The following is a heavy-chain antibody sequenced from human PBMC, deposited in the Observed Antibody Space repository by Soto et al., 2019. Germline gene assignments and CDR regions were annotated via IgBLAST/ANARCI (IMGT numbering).Heavy chain of an antibody. V-gene: IGHV3-53*04. D-gene: IGHD6-19*01. CDR3: ARSSGRSFIYFDY. Sequence: EVQLVESGGGLVQPGGSLRLSCAASGFTVSSNYMSWVRQAPGKGLEWVSVIYSGGSTYYADSVKGRFTISRHNSKNTLYLQMNSLRAEDTAVYYCARSSGRSFIYFDYWGQGTLVTVSS. CDR1: GFTVSSNY. CDR2: IYSGGST. J-gene: IGHJ4*02.